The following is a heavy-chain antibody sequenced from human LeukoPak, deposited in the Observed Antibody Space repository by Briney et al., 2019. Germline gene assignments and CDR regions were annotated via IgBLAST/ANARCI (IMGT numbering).Heavy chain of an antibody. D-gene: IGHD3-10*01. Sequence: GGSLRLSCAASGFTFSSYGMHWVRQAPGMGLEWVADIWFDGETEHFADSVKGRFTISRDNAKNTLYLQMNSLRTEDSALYYCVVDLSGSADYWGQGTLVTVSS. CDR2: IWFDGETE. CDR1: GFTFSSYG. V-gene: IGHV3-33*03. CDR3: VVDLSGSADY. J-gene: IGHJ4*02.